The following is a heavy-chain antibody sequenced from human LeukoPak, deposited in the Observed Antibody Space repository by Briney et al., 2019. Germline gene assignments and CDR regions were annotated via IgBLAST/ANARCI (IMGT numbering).Heavy chain of an antibody. CDR1: GGTFSTYD. Sequence: GGSLRLSCAASGGTFSTYDMNWVRQAPGKGLEWVSYISSLSSTIYYADSVKGRFTISRDDAKSSVYLQMNGLRGEDTAVYYCARVDCSSSSCFQMENWGQGTLVTVSS. CDR2: ISSLSSTI. CDR3: ARVDCSSSSCFQMEN. V-gene: IGHV3-48*04. D-gene: IGHD2-2*01. J-gene: IGHJ4*02.